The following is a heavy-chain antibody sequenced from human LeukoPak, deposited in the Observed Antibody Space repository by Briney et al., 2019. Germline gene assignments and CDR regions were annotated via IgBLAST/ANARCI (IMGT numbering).Heavy chain of an antibody. D-gene: IGHD3-3*01. J-gene: IGHJ4*02. V-gene: IGHV4-30-4*01. Sequence: SETLSLTCAISGGSISSSNWWTWVRQPPGKGLEWIGYIYYSGSTYYNPSLKSRVTISVDTSKNQFSLKLSSVTAADTAVYYCARAGKPAQLRFLEWPDRCYFDYWGQGTLVTVSS. CDR2: IYYSGST. CDR3: ARAGKPAQLRFLEWPDRCYFDY. CDR1: GGSISSSNW.